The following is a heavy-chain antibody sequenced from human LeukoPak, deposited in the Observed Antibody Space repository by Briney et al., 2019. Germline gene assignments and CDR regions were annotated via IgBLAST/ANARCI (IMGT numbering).Heavy chain of an antibody. V-gene: IGHV4-39*01. CDR2: IFYSGPT. D-gene: IGHD3-22*01. J-gene: IGHJ3*01. CDR3: ARRXYFSXXGGYF. Sequence: SETLSLTCTVSGDSISSSDYYWDWIRQPPGKGLEWIGHIFYSGPTYYNPSLKSRVTISVDTSKNQFSLKLSSVTAADTAVYYCARRXYFSXXGGYFWGQGTXV. CDR1: GDSISSSDYY.